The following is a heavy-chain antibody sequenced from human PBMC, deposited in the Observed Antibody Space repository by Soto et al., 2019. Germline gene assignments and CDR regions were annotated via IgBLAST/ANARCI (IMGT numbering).Heavy chain of an antibody. CDR3: AKDRIMGSTTFWGMDV. V-gene: IGHV3-23*01. D-gene: IGHD3-16*01. Sequence: EVQLLESGGGLVQPGGSLSLSCAASGFTFSSYAMSWVRMPPGKGLEWVSAIIGSGGRTYYADSVKGRFTISGDNSKNTLYLQMNSLRVEDTAVYYCAKDRIMGSTTFWGMDVWGQGTTVTVSS. CDR1: GFTFSSYA. CDR2: IIGSGGRT. J-gene: IGHJ6*02.